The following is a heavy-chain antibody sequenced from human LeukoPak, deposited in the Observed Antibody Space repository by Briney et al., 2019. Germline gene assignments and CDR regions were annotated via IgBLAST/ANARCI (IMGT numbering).Heavy chain of an antibody. CDR1: GFTFSSNW. CDR2: IKQDGSQK. D-gene: IGHD6-19*01. J-gene: IGHJ4*02. CDR3: ARETPDSSGWD. Sequence: GGSLRLSCAASGFTFSSNWMSWVRQAPGKGLEWVANIKQDGSQKSYVDSVKGRFTISRDNAKNSLYLQMNSLRAVDTAVYYCARETPDSSGWDWGQGTLVTVSS. V-gene: IGHV3-7*01.